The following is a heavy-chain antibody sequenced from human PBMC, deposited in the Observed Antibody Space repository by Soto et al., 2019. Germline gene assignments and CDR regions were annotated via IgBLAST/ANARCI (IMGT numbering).Heavy chain of an antibody. D-gene: IGHD6-19*01. Sequence: SETLSLTCTVSGGSVSSGSYCWSWIRQPPGKGLEWIGYIYYSGSTNYNPSLKSRVTISVDTSKNQFSLKLSSVTAADTAVYYCAGTYSSGWYVFDYWGQGTMVTVSS. V-gene: IGHV4-61*01. CDR2: IYYSGST. J-gene: IGHJ4*02. CDR3: AGTYSSGWYVFDY. CDR1: GGSVSSGSYC.